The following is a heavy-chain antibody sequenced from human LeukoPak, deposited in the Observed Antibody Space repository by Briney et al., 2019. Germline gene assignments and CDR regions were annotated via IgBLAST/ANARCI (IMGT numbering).Heavy chain of an antibody. D-gene: IGHD6-13*01. CDR3: AKGMEHQLVLPLWFDP. J-gene: IGHJ5*02. Sequence: GGSLRLSCAASGFTFSSYAMSWVRQAPGKGLEWVSAISGSGGSTYYADSVKGRFTISRDNSKNTLYLQMNSLRAEDTAVYYCAKGMEHQLVLPLWFDPWGQGTLVTVSS. V-gene: IGHV3-23*01. CDR1: GFTFSSYA. CDR2: ISGSGGST.